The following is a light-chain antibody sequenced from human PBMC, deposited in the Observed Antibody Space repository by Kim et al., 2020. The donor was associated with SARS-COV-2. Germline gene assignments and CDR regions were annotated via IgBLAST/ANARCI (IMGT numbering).Light chain of an antibody. Sequence: QLVLTQSPSASASLGASVKLTCTLSSGHYNHAIAWHQQQSDKGPRFLMKVNSDGSHTKGDGIPDRFSGSSSGAERYLTISSLQSDDEADYYCQTWATGIWVFGGGTKLSVL. CDR1: SGHYNHA. CDR2: VNSDGSH. CDR3: QTWATGIWV. J-gene: IGLJ3*02. V-gene: IGLV4-69*02.